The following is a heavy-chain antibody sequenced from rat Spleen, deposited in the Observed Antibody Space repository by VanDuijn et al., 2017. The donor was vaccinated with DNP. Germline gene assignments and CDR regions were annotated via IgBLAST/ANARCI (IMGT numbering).Heavy chain of an antibody. D-gene: IGHD1-2*01. CDR2: ISYDGSST. CDR3: TTWGYGSYFYRDY. J-gene: IGHJ2*01. CDR1: VFTFSNYG. V-gene: IGHV5-29*01. Sequence: EVQLVESGGGLVQPGRSLKLSCAASVFTFSNYGMAWVRQAPTKGLEWVATISYDGSSTYYRDYVTGRFTISRDYAKSTIHLQMDSLRCEDTATYYCTTWGYGSYFYRDYWGQGVMVTVSS.